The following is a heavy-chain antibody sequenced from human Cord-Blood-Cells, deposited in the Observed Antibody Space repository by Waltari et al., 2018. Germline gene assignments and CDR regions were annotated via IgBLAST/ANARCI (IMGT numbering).Heavy chain of an antibody. V-gene: IGHV4-38-2*02. D-gene: IGHD5-12*01. CDR1: GYSISSGYY. J-gene: IGHJ4*02. Sequence: QVQLQESGPGLVKPSETLSLTCAVSGYSISSGYYWGWIRQPPGKGLEWIGSIYHSGSTYYNPSLKSRVTISVDTSKNQFSLKLSSVTAADTAVYYCARESSGYDTNDYWGQGTLVTVSS. CDR3: ARESSGYDTNDY. CDR2: IYHSGST.